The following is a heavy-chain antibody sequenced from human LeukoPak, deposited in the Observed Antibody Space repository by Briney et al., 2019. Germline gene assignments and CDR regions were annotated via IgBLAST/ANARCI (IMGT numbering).Heavy chain of an antibody. J-gene: IGHJ4*02. V-gene: IGHV1-2*02. D-gene: IGHD3-10*01. CDR2: INPNSGGT. Sequence: ASVKVSCKAAGYTFIGYYMHWVRQAPGQGLEWMGWINPNSGGTNYAQKFQGRVTMTRDTSTSTAYMELSRLRSDDTAVYYCARDRVLLWFGEASEGGYWGQGTLVTVSS. CDR3: ARDRVLLWFGEASEGGY. CDR1: GYTFIGYY.